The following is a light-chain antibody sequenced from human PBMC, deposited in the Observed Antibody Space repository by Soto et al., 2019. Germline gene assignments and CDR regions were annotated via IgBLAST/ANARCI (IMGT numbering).Light chain of an antibody. J-gene: IGKJ5*01. CDR3: QQSYSPIT. V-gene: IGKV1-5*01. Sequence: DIQMTQSPSTLSASVGDRVTITCRASQSISSWLAWYQQKPGKAPKLLIYAASTLQSGVPSRFSGSGSGTDFTLTVSSLQPEEFATYYCQQSYSPITFGQVTRLEIK. CDR2: AAS. CDR1: QSISSW.